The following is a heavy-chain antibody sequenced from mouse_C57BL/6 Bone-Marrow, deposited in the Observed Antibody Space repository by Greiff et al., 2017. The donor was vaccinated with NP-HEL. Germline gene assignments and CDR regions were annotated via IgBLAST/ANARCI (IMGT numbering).Heavy chain of an antibody. J-gene: IGHJ1*03. CDR3: ATGDYDSYWYFDV. Sequence: VQLQQPGAELVKPGASVKMSCKASGYTFTSYGITWVKQRPGQGLEWIGDIYPGSGSTNYNEKFKSKATLTVDTSSSTAYMQLSSLTSEDSAVYYCATGDYDSYWYFDVWGTGTTVTVSS. D-gene: IGHD2-4*01. CDR1: GYTFTSYG. CDR2: IYPGSGST. V-gene: IGHV1-55*01.